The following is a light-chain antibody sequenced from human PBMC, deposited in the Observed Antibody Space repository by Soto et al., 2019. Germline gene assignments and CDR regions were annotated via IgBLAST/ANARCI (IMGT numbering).Light chain of an antibody. CDR3: QQLNNYPRT. V-gene: IGKV1-9*01. J-gene: IGKJ1*01. CDR1: QGISSY. CDR2: AAS. Sequence: DIQLTQSPSFLSASVGDRVTITCRASQGISSYLAWYQQKPGKAPKLLIHAASTLQSGVPSRFSGSGSGTEFTLTINSLQPADFATYYCQQLNNYPRTFGQGTKVEI.